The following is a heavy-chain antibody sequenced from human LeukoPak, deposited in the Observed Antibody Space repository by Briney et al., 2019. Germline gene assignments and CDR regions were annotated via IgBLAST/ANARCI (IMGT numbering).Heavy chain of an antibody. Sequence: GRSLRLSCAASGFSITKYSMNWVRQAPGKGLEWVSSISSSSSYIYYADSVKGRFTISRDNAKNSLYLQMNSLRAEDTAVYYCARVGFGELGYAFDIWGQGTMVTVSS. V-gene: IGHV3-21*01. CDR3: ARVGFGELGYAFDI. J-gene: IGHJ3*02. CDR1: GFSITKYS. D-gene: IGHD3-10*01. CDR2: ISSSSSYI.